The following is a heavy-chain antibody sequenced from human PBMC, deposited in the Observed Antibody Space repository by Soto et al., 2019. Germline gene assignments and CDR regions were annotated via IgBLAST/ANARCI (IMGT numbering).Heavy chain of an antibody. J-gene: IGHJ6*02. V-gene: IGHV3-23*01. CDR2: ISGSGGST. CDR3: ARDDYDILTGPGGYYYYGMDV. Sequence: PGGSLRLSCAASGFTFSSYAMSWVRQAPGKGLEWVSAISGSGGSTYYADSVKGRFTISRDNSKNTLYLQMNSLRAEDTAVYYCARDDYDILTGPGGYYYYGMDVWGQGTTVTVSS. CDR1: GFTFSSYA. D-gene: IGHD3-9*01.